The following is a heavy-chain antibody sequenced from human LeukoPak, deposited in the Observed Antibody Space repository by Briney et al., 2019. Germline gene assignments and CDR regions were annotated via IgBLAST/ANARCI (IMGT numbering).Heavy chain of an antibody. J-gene: IGHJ4*02. CDR1: GFTVSSNY. Sequence: PGGSLRLSCAASGFTVSSNYMSWVRQAPGKGLEWVSVIYSGGSTYYADSVRGRFTISRDNSKNTLYLQMNSLRAEDTAVYYCARSPPTSQFDYWGQGTLVTVSS. CDR2: IYSGGST. V-gene: IGHV3-66*02. D-gene: IGHD5-12*01. CDR3: ARSPPTSQFDY.